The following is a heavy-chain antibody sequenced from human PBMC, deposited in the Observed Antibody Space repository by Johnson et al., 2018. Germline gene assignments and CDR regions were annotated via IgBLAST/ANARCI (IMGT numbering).Heavy chain of an antibody. D-gene: IGHD2/OR15-2a*01. CDR1: GFTFSDYY. CDR3: AREDQFLSMDV. V-gene: IGHV3-30*03. CDR2: ISYDGSNK. J-gene: IGHJ6*02. Sequence: QVQLVQSGGGLVKPGGSLRLSCAASGFTFSDYYMSWIRQAPGKGLEWVAVISYDGSNKYYADSVKGRFTISRDNSKNTLYLQMNSLRAEDMAVYYCAREDQFLSMDVWGQGTTVTVSS.